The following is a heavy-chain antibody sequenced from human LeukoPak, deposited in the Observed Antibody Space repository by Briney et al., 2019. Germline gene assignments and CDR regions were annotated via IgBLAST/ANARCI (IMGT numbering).Heavy chain of an antibody. CDR2: INHSGST. CDR1: GGSFSGYY. D-gene: IGHD6-19*01. V-gene: IGHV4-34*01. Sequence: KPSETLSLTCAVYGGSFSGYYWSWIRQPPGKGLEWIGEINHSGSTNYNPSLKSRVTISVDTSKNQFSLKLTSMTAADTAVYYCATGYSSGWSKRYWGQGTLVTVSS. CDR3: ATGYSSGWSKRY. J-gene: IGHJ4*02.